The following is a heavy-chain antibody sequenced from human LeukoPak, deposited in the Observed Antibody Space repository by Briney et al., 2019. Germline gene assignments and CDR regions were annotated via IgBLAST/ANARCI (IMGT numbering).Heavy chain of an antibody. D-gene: IGHD5-18*01. CDR3: ARGRVTLYYYYYYYMDV. J-gene: IGHJ6*03. CDR2: IYYSGST. CDR1: GGSISSYY. V-gene: IGHV4-59*01. Sequence: PSETLSLTCTVSGGSISSYYWSWIRQPPGKGLEWIGYIYYSGSTNYNPSLKSRVTISVDTSKNQFSLKLSSVTAADTAVYYCARGRVTLYYYYYYYMDVWGKGTTVTISS.